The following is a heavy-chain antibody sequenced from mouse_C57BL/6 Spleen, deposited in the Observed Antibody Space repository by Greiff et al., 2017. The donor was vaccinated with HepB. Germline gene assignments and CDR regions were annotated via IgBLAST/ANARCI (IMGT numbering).Heavy chain of an antibody. Sequence: QVQLQQPGAELVKPGASVKLSCKASGYTFTSYWMQWVKQRPGQGLEWIGEIDPSDSYTNYNQKFKGKATLTVDTSSSTAYMQLSSLTSEDSAVYYCARSDYYGSSSPAWFAYWGQGTLVTVSA. J-gene: IGHJ3*01. CDR1: GYTFTSYW. CDR2: IDPSDSYT. D-gene: IGHD1-1*01. CDR3: ARSDYYGSSSPAWFAY. V-gene: IGHV1-50*01.